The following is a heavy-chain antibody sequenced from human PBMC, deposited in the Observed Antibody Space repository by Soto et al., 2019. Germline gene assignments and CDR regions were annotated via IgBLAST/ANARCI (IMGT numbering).Heavy chain of an antibody. CDR2: LYSGGTT. D-gene: IGHD4-17*01. CDR1: GVTVSNTY. Sequence: PGGSLRLSCAASGVTVSNTYMNWVRQAPGKGLEWISVLYSGGTTHYVDSVRGRFTISRDNSKNILYLQMNSLRAEDTAVYYCTRRAGDYGGNSGAFDIWGPGTMVTVSS. J-gene: IGHJ3*02. CDR3: TRRAGDYGGNSGAFDI. V-gene: IGHV3-53*01.